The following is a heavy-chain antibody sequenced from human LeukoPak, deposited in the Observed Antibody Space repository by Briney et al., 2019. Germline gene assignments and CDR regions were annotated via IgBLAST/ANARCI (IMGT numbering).Heavy chain of an antibody. CDR3: ARDPGYSYGLDNDY. J-gene: IGHJ4*02. CDR1: GFSFSSYG. CDR2: IRYDGSNK. D-gene: IGHD5-18*01. V-gene: IGHV3-30*02. Sequence: GGSLRLSCAASGFSFSSYGMHWVRQAPGKGLEWVAFIRYDGSNKNYADSVKGRFTISRDNSKNTLYLQMNSLRAEDTAVYYCARDPGYSYGLDNDYWGQGTLVTVSS.